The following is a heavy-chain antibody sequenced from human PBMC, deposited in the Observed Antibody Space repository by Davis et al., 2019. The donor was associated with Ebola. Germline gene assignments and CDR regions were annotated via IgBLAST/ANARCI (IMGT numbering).Heavy chain of an antibody. D-gene: IGHD2-15*01. Sequence: ETLSLTCAASGFTFSGSAMHWVRQASGKGLEWVGRIRSKANSYATAYAASVKGRFTISRDDSKNTAYLQMNSLKTEDTAVYYCSVPGGSGDYWGQGTLVTVSS. J-gene: IGHJ4*02. CDR3: SVPGGSGDY. CDR2: IRSKANSYAT. CDR1: GFTFSGSA. V-gene: IGHV3-73*01.